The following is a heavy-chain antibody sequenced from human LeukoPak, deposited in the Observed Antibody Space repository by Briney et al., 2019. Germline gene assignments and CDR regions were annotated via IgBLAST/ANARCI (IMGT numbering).Heavy chain of an antibody. CDR3: ARGQGIAVAGKYDY. J-gene: IGHJ4*02. D-gene: IGHD6-19*01. V-gene: IGHV5-51*01. CDR2: IYPGDSDT. CDR1: GYRFTSYW. Sequence: PGESLNISCQCSGYRFTSYWIGWVPQMPGKGLEWMGIIYPGDSDTRYSPSCQGQVTISADKSISTAYLQWSSLKASDTAMYYCARGQGIAVAGKYDYWGQGTLVTVSS.